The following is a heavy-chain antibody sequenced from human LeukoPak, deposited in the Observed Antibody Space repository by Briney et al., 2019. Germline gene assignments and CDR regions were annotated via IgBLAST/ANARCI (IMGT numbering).Heavy chain of an antibody. CDR2: ISYDGSNK. CDR3: AKVLVGATEFPY. Sequence: GGSLRLSCAASRFTFSSYDMHWVRQAPGKGLEWVALISYDGSNKYYADSVKGRFTISRDNSKNTLYLQMNSLGAEDTAVYYCAKVLVGATEFPYWGQGTLVTVSS. CDR1: RFTFSSYD. J-gene: IGHJ4*02. V-gene: IGHV3-30*18. D-gene: IGHD1-26*01.